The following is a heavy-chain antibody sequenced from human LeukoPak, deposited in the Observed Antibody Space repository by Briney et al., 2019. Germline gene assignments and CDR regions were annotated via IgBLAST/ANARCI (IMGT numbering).Heavy chain of an antibody. Sequence: PSETLSLTCAVYGRSFSGYYWSWIRQPPGKGLEWIREINHSGSTNYNPSLKSRVTISVDTSKNQFSLKLSSVTAADTAVYYCARGYCSGGSCYEQGNDYWGHGTLVTVSS. CDR1: GRSFSGYY. CDR3: ARGYCSGGSCYEQGNDY. J-gene: IGHJ4*01. D-gene: IGHD2-15*01. V-gene: IGHV4-34*01. CDR2: INHSGST.